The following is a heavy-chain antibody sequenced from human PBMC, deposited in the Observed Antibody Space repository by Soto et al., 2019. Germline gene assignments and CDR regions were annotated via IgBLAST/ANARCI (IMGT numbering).Heavy chain of an antibody. CDR1: GFTFISYA. CDR3: AKDRDRVTATVFDY. Sequence: PGGSLRLSCAASGFTFISYAISFFRQAPVKWLEWVSAISGSGGSTYYADSVKGRFTISRDNSKNTLYLQMNSLRAEDTAVYYCAKDRDRVTATVFDYWGQGTLVTVSS. J-gene: IGHJ4*02. CDR2: ISGSGGST. D-gene: IGHD2-21*02. V-gene: IGHV3-23*01.